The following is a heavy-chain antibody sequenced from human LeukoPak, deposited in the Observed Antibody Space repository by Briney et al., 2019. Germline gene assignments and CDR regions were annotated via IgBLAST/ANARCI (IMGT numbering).Heavy chain of an antibody. Sequence: PGGSLRLSCAASGFTFSSYAMHWVRQAPGKGLEWVAVISYDGSNKYYADSVKGRFTISRDNSKNTLYLQMNSLRAEDTAVYYCAKVEITIFVWGQGATVTVSS. D-gene: IGHD3-3*01. CDR1: GFTFSSYA. V-gene: IGHV3-30-3*01. CDR2: ISYDGSNK. J-gene: IGHJ6*02. CDR3: AKVEITIFV.